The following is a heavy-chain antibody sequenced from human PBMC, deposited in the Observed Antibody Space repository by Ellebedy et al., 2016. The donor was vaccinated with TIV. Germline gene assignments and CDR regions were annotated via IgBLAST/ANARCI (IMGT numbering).Heavy chain of an antibody. CDR3: ANLEPPPYNYFDP. CDR1: GDSISRHF. V-gene: IGHV4-59*11. D-gene: IGHD1-1*01. J-gene: IGHJ5*02. CDR2: ISYSRRT. Sequence: GSLRLXXTVSGDSISRHFFRCIPQRPGKGPEWLGYISYSRRTNYNPSLKNRVAISVDTSKNHFSLKLTSVTAADTAVYYCANLEPPPYNYFDPWGQGTLVTVSS.